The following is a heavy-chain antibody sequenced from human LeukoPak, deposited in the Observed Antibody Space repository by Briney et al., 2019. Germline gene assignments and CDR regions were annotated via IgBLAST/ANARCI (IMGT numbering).Heavy chain of an antibody. J-gene: IGHJ3*02. CDR2: FDPEDGET. D-gene: IGHD5-24*01. Sequence: ASVKVSCKVSGYTLTELSMHWVRQAPGKGLEWMGGFDPEDGETIYAQKFQGRVTMTEDTSTDTAYMELSSLRSEDTAVYYCATDQMATHAFGIWGQGTMVTVSS. CDR3: ATDQMATHAFGI. V-gene: IGHV1-24*01. CDR1: GYTLTELS.